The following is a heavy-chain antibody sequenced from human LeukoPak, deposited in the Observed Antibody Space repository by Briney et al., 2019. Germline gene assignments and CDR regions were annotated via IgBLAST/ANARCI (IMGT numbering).Heavy chain of an antibody. CDR2: IYTSGST. CDR1: GGSISSYY. V-gene: IGHV4-4*07. Sequence: SETLSLTCTVSGGSISSYYWSWIRQPAGKGLEWIGRIYTSGSTNYNPSLKSRVTMSVDTSKNQFSLKLSSVTAADTAVYYCARDVDTVMVLLFDPWGQGTLVTVSS. D-gene: IGHD5-18*01. J-gene: IGHJ5*02. CDR3: ARDVDTVMVLLFDP.